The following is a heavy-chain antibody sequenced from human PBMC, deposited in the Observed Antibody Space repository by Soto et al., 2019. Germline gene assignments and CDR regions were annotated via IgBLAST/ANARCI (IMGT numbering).Heavy chain of an antibody. CDR2: IIPIFGTA. D-gene: IGHD3-22*01. J-gene: IGHJ4*02. CDR3: ASTKYYYDSSGYYYY. CDR1: GGTFSSYA. Sequence: QVQLVQSGAEVKKPGYSVKVSCKASGGTFSSYAISWVRQAPGQGLEWMGGIIPIFGTANYAQKFQGRVTITADESTSTAYMELSSLRSEDTAVSYCASTKYYYDSSGYYYYWGQGTLVTVSS. V-gene: IGHV1-69*01.